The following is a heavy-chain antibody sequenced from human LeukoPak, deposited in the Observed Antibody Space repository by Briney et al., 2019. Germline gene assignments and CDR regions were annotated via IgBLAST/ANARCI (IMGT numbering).Heavy chain of an antibody. CDR3: AKDRDLGYCSGGSCERAFDY. J-gene: IGHJ4*02. CDR2: ISGSGGST. Sequence: PGGSLRLSCAASGFTFSSYAMSWVRQAPGKGLEWASAISGSGGSTYYADSVKGRFTISRDNSKNTLYLQMNSLRAEDTAVYYCAKDRDLGYCSGGSCERAFDYWGQGTLVTVSS. V-gene: IGHV3-23*01. D-gene: IGHD2-15*01. CDR1: GFTFSSYA.